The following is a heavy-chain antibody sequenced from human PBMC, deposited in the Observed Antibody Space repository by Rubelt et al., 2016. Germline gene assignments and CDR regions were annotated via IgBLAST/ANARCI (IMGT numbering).Heavy chain of an antibody. Sequence: GYIHYSGTTSYSPSLKSRVTISVDTSKNQFSLRLTSVTAADTAVYYCARDYYDSSGSPFFDIWGQGTMVTVSS. CDR3: ARDYYDSSGSPFFDI. V-gene: IGHV4-59*01. J-gene: IGHJ3*02. CDR2: IHYSGTT. D-gene: IGHD3-22*01.